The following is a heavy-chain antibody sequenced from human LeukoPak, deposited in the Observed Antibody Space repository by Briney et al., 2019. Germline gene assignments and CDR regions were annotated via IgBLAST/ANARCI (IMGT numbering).Heavy chain of an antibody. J-gene: IGHJ6*03. CDR2: ISGSGGST. D-gene: IGHD6-13*01. Sequence: GGSLRLSCAASGFTFSSYAMSWVRQAPGKGLEWVSAISGSGGSTYYADSVKGRFTISRDNSKNTLYLQMNSLRAEDTAVYYCAKWGAAAGRYYYYMDVWGKGTTVTVSS. CDR1: GFTFSSYA. V-gene: IGHV3-23*01. CDR3: AKWGAAAGRYYYYMDV.